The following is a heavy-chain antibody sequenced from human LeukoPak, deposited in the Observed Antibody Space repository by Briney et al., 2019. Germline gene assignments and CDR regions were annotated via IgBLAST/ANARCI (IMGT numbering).Heavy chain of an antibody. CDR1: GDSISSGDYY. CDR2: ISSSGST. CDR3: ARGYHFWSGLVGGWFDP. D-gene: IGHD3-3*01. J-gene: IGHJ5*02. V-gene: IGHV4-61*02. Sequence: TPSETLSLTCTVSGDSISSGDYYWSWIRQPAGKGLEWIGRISSSGSTNYNPSLKSRVTISVDTSKNQFSLKLSSVTAADTAVYYCARGYHFWSGLVGGWFDPWGQGTLVTVSS.